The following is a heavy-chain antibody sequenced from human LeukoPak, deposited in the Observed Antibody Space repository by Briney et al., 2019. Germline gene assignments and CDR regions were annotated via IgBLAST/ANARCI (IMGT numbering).Heavy chain of an antibody. V-gene: IGHV3-11*06. D-gene: IGHD1-26*01. CDR1: GFTFSDFY. CDR3: ARVRGSYYYDFDS. J-gene: IGHJ4*02. CDR2: ISSSSSNA. Sequence: GGSLRLSCAASGFTFSDFYMSWVRQAPGKGLEWLSYISSSSSNANYADSVKGRFTVSRDNAKNSLYLEMNSLRVEDTAVFYCARVRGSYYYDFDSWGQGTLVTVSS.